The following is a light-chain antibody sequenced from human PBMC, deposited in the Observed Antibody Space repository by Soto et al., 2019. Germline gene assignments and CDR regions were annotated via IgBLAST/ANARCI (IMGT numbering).Light chain of an antibody. CDR1: QRVSSN. CDR2: DAS. J-gene: IGKJ5*01. Sequence: DRGITQSPATLSVSLGERATLSCMTSQRVSSNLSSYQQTPGQDPRILIYDASTRATGIPARFSGSGSETVFTLTIRSLQSVDFAVYYCQQYNNWPPIPFGQGTRLEIK. CDR3: QQYNNWPPIP. V-gene: IGKV3-15*01.